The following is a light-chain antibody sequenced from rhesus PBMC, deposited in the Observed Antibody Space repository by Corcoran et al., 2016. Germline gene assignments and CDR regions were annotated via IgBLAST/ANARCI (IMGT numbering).Light chain of an antibody. CDR1: SSDIGGYNR. V-gene: IGLV2-13*03. Sequence: QAAPTRSPSVSGSPGQSVTISCTGTSSDIGGYNRVSWYQHHPGKAPKLMIYEVSKRPSGVSDRFSGSKSGNTASLTISGLQAEDEADYYCSSYASSSTFFGAGTRLTVL. J-gene: IGLJ1*01. CDR3: SSYASSSTF. CDR2: EVS.